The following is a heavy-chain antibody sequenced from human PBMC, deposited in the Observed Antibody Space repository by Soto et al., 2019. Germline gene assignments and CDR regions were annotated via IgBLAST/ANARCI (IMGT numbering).Heavy chain of an antibody. D-gene: IGHD6-19*01. CDR2: IIPIFGTA. J-gene: IGHJ6*02. Sequence: QVPLVQSGAEVKKPGSSVKVSCKASGGTFSSYAISWVRQAPGQGLDWMGGIIPIFGTANYAQKFPGRVTITADKSTSTAYMELSSLRSEDTAVYYCAKVAVAGTPYYYYYGMDVWGQGTTVTVSS. V-gene: IGHV1-69*06. CDR1: GGTFSSYA. CDR3: AKVAVAGTPYYYYYGMDV.